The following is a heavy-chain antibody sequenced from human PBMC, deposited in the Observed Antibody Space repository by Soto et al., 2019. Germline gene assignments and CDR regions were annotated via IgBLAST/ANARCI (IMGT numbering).Heavy chain of an antibody. V-gene: IGHV3-43D*04. CDR3: AKEGGLRFIVGYYFDY. CDR1: GFTFDDYA. Sequence: GGSLRLSCAASGFTFDDYAMHWVRQAPGKGLEWVSLISWDGGSTYYADSVKGRFTISRDNSKNSLYLQMNSLRAEDTALYYCAKEGGLRFIVGYYFDYWGQGTLVTVSS. D-gene: IGHD3-16*01. J-gene: IGHJ4*02. CDR2: ISWDGGST.